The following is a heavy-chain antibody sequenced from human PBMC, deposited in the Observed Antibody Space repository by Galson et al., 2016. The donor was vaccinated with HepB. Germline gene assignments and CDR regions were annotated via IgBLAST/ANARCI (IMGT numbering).Heavy chain of an antibody. CDR3: AIHPPRAGTTFEY. V-gene: IGHV5-51*03. J-gene: IGHJ4*02. CDR1: GYSFTNYW. CDR2: MYPGDSDT. D-gene: IGHD1-7*01. Sequence: QSGAEVKKPGESLKISCKGSGYSFTNYWIGWVRQTPGKGLEWIGIMYPGDSDTRYSPSFQGQVTISADTSISTAYLQWSSLKASDTGMYYCAIHPPRAGTTFEYWGQGTLVTVSS.